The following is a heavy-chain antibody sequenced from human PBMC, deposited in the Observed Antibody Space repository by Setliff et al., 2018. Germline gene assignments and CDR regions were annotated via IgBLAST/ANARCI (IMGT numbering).Heavy chain of an antibody. D-gene: IGHD6-19*01. J-gene: IGHJ1*01. Sequence: PGGSLRLSCAASGFTFSSLWMSWVRQAPGRGLEWVANINQDGSAKYYVDSVRGRFTISRDNAKNSLYLQMNSLRAEDTAVYYCAREGSIGWSQYFHHWGQGTPVTVSS. CDR2: INQDGSAK. V-gene: IGHV3-7*01. CDR1: GFTFSSLW. CDR3: AREGSIGWSQYFHH.